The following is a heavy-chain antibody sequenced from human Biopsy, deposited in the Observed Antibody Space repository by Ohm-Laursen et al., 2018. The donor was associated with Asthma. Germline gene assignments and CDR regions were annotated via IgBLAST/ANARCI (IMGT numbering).Heavy chain of an antibody. V-gene: IGHV1-69*01. Sequence: SSVKVSCTAPGGTFSNFAISWVRQAPGHGLEWLGGIMTVFGTTNYAQKFQGRVTITADESTSTAYMEVTSLRSEDTAIYYCARCQVGYSSGWSLLLKKIYYSGMDVWGQGTAVTVSS. CDR1: GGTFSNFA. J-gene: IGHJ6*02. CDR2: IMTVFGTT. CDR3: ARCQVGYSSGWSLLLKKIYYSGMDV. D-gene: IGHD6-19*01.